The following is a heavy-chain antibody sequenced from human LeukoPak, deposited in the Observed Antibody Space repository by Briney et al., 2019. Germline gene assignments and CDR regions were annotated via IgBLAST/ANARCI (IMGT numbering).Heavy chain of an antibody. V-gene: IGHV4-39*07. CDR2: IYYSGST. D-gene: IGHD6-13*01. Sequence: SGPTLVKPTQTLTLTCTFSGSSLSTSGVGVGWIRQPPGKGLEWLGSIYYSGSTYYNLSLKSRVTISVDTSKNQFSLKLSSVTAADTAVYYCARDHSGSWSPEDYYYYGMDVWGQGTTVTVSS. CDR3: ARDHSGSWSPEDYYYYGMDV. J-gene: IGHJ6*02. CDR1: GSSLSTSGVG.